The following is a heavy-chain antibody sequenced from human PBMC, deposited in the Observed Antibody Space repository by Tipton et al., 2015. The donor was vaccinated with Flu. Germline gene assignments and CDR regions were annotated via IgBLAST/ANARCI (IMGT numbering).Heavy chain of an antibody. V-gene: IGHV1-46*01. CDR1: GYIFTDYF. Sequence: QLVQSGAEMKKSGASVKLSCKTTGYIFTDYFLHWVRHAPGQGLEWVGIITPMGGRTTYAQSFQGRLTLTRDTSTTTVYMELSSLRSDDTAIYYCARGRNYHDFWTGLDYWGQGSLVTVSS. D-gene: IGHD3-3*01. J-gene: IGHJ4*02. CDR3: ARGRNYHDFWTGLDY. CDR2: ITPMGGRT.